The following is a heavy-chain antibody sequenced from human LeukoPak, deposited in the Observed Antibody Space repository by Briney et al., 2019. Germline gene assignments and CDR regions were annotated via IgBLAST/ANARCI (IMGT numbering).Heavy chain of an antibody. D-gene: IGHD2-15*01. CDR2: ISIGDGRT. CDR1: GYTFNNFG. CDR3: SRSYYSSSWYYFDH. Sequence: ASVKVSRKTSGYTFNNFGITWVRQAPGQGPEWIGWISIGDGRTHYGRKFQDRVSMTREMSSNTAFLELNSLRSDDTAIYFCSRSYYSSSWYYFDHWGQGTLVIVSS. J-gene: IGHJ4*02. V-gene: IGHV1-18*01.